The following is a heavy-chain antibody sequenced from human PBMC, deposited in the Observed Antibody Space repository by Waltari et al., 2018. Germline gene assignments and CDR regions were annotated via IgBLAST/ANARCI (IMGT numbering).Heavy chain of an antibody. CDR3: ARGLGYSSSWPNWYFDL. V-gene: IGHV3-48*01. Sequence: EVQLVESGGGLVQPGGSLRLSCAASGFTFSSYSMNWVRQAPGKGLEWVSYISSSSSTIYYADSVKGRFTISRDNAKNSLYLQMNSLRAEDTAVYYCARGLGYSSSWPNWYFDLWGRGTLVTVSS. D-gene: IGHD6-13*01. J-gene: IGHJ2*01. CDR2: ISSSSSTI. CDR1: GFTFSSYS.